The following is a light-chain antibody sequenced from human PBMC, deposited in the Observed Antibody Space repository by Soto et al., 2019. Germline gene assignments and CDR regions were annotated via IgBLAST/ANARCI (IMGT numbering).Light chain of an antibody. CDR2: NAS. J-gene: IGKJ1*01. CDR3: QHYNGYSEA. Sequence: IQLNQSPSTLSGSVCGRVPIICPASHTISSWLAWYQQKPGKAPKLLIYNASTLKSGVPSRFSGSGSGTEFTLTISSLQPDDFAAYYCQHYNGYSEAFGQGTKADI. CDR1: HTISSW. V-gene: IGKV1-5*03.